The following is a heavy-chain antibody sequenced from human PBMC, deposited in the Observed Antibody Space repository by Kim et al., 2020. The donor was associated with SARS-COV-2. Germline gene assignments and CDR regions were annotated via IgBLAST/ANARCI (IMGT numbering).Heavy chain of an antibody. D-gene: IGHD6-13*01. J-gene: IGHJ4*02. V-gene: IGHV3-7*01. CDR2: IKQDGSIK. Sequence: GGSLRLSCSASGFTFSSYWMTWARQAPGKGLEWLANIKQDGSIKYYVDSVKGRFTISRDNAKNSLYLQMNSLRAEDTAVYYCARIGYSSSSTDYWGQGTLVTVSS. CDR3: ARIGYSSSSTDY. CDR1: GFTFSSYW.